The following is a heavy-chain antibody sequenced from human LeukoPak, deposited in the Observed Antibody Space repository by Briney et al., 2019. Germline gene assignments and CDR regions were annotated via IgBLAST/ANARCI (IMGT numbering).Heavy chain of an antibody. D-gene: IGHD6-13*01. CDR2: IYTNADT. CDR3: ARAAAAAGGQYFDY. CDR1: GGSISSYY. J-gene: IGHJ4*02. V-gene: IGHV4-4*07. Sequence: SEXLSLTCTVSGGSISSYYWSWLRQPAGQGLEWIGRIYTNADTKYNPSLTSRGTMSVDTYKNKLSLKLRSVPAADTAVYYCARAAAAAGGQYFDYWGQGTLVTVSS.